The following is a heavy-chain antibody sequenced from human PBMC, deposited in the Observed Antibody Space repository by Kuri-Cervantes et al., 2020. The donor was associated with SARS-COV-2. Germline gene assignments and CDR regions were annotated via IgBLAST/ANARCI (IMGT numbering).Heavy chain of an antibody. CDR2: INPNSGGT. D-gene: IGHD6-6*01. Sequence: ASVKVSCKASGYTFTGYYMHWVRQAPGQGLEWMGWINPNSGGTNYAQKFQGRVTMTRDTSISTAYMELSRLRSDDTAVYYCAVEHSSSSGHQGDDYWGQGTLVTVSS. CDR3: AVEHSSSSGHQGDDY. V-gene: IGHV1-2*02. J-gene: IGHJ4*02. CDR1: GYTFTGYY.